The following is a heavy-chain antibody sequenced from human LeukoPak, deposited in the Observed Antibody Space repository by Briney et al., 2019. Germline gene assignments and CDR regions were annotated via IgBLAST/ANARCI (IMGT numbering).Heavy chain of an antibody. D-gene: IGHD2-21*02. V-gene: IGHV1-2*02. CDR1: GYTFTGHY. CDR2: INPNSGDT. Sequence: ASVKVSCKASGYTFTGHYLHWVRQAPGQGLEWMGWINPNSGDTNPAQKFQGRVTMTRDTSISTAYMELTSLRPGDTAVYFCARVVGTGDAFDIWGQGTMVTVSS. CDR3: ARVVGTGDAFDI. J-gene: IGHJ3*02.